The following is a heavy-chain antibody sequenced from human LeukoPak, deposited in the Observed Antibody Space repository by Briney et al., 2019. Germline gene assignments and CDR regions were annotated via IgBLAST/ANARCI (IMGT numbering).Heavy chain of an antibody. Sequence: GGSLRLSCAASGFTFTSYWIHWVRQAPGKGLVWVSRIKGDESSTSYADSVEGRFTISRDNAKNTLYLQMNSLRAEDTAVYYCARGGLFAYYFDYWGQGTLVTVSS. J-gene: IGHJ4*02. CDR1: GFTFTSYW. D-gene: IGHD3-10*02. CDR2: IKGDESST. CDR3: ARGGLFAYYFDY. V-gene: IGHV3-74*01.